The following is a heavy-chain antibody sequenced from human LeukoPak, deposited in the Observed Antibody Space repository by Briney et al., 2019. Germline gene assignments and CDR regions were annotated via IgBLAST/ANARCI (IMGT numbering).Heavy chain of an antibody. Sequence: GGSLRLSCAASGFTFSRYWMSWVRQAPGKGLEWVANIRQGGSEKHYLDSVKGRITISRDNAKNSLYLQMNSLRVEDTAVYFCARWGSELPDDAFDIWGQGTMVTVSS. V-gene: IGHV3-7*01. CDR2: IRQGGSEK. CDR1: GFTFSRYW. CDR3: ARWGSELPDDAFDI. D-gene: IGHD6-25*01. J-gene: IGHJ3*02.